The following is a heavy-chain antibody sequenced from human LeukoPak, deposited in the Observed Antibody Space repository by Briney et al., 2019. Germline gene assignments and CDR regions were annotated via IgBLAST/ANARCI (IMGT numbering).Heavy chain of an antibody. Sequence: LETLSLTCTVSGGSISSYYWSWIRQPPGKGLEWIGYIYYSGSTNYNPSLKSRVTISVDTSKNQFSLELSSVTAADTAVYYCARVHPGIAAAGKYYYYYYMDVWGKGTTVTISS. CDR1: GGSISSYY. CDR2: IYYSGST. D-gene: IGHD6-13*01. CDR3: ARVHPGIAAAGKYYYYYYMDV. J-gene: IGHJ6*03. V-gene: IGHV4-59*01.